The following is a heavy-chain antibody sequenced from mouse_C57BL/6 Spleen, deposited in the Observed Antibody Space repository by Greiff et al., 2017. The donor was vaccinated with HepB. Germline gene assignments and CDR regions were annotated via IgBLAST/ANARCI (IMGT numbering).Heavy chain of an antibody. Sequence: VHLVESGAELVKPGASVKLSCKASGYTFTEYTIHWVKQRSGQGLEWIGWFYPGSGSIKYNEKFKDKATLTADKSSSTVYMELSRLTSEDSAVYFCARHAYYYGSSSYYFDYWGQGTTLTVSS. CDR2: FYPGSGSI. CDR3: ARHAYYYGSSSYYFDY. CDR1: GYTFTEYT. D-gene: IGHD1-1*01. V-gene: IGHV1-62-2*01. J-gene: IGHJ2*01.